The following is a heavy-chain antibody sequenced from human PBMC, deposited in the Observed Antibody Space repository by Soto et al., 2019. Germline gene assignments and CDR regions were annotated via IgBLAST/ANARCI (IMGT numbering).Heavy chain of an antibody. CDR2: IYHTGST. D-gene: IGHD5-12*01. CDR1: GDSLNSGAYY. Sequence: KTSETLSLTCNVSGDSLNSGAYYWTWIRQSPGRGLEWIGHIYHTGSTNYNPSLRSRLTISLDTSKNHFSLTLNSVNAVDTGVYYCARSWGGDGYASWGQGTLVTVSS. V-gene: IGHV4-61*03. CDR3: ARSWGGDGYAS. J-gene: IGHJ5*02.